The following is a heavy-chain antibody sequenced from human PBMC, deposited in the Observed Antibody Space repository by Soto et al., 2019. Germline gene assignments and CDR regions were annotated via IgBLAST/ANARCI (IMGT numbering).Heavy chain of an antibody. J-gene: IGHJ4*02. CDR3: ARVYSTTWYYFDY. CDR2: IYHSGGI. CDR1: GYSTSSGYY. Sequence: SETLSLTCAVSGYSTSSGYYWGWIRQPPGKGLEWIGSIYHSGGIYYNPSLKSRVTISVDTSKNQFSLKVSSVTAADTAVYYCARVYSTTWYYFDYWGQGTLVTVSS. V-gene: IGHV4-38-2*01. D-gene: IGHD6-13*01.